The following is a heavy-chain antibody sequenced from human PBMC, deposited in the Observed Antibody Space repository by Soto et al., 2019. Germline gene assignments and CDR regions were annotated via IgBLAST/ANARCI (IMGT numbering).Heavy chain of an antibody. CDR3: AKGKSSGWYYFDY. V-gene: IGHV3-23*01. CDR1: GFTFSSYA. Sequence: LILSCAASGFTFSSYAMTWVRQAPGKGLEYVSSITGSGGSTYYADSVRGRFTISRDNSKNTVYLQVNSLGADDTAIYYCAKGKSSGWYYFDYWGQGTPVTVSS. CDR2: ITGSGGST. J-gene: IGHJ4*02. D-gene: IGHD6-19*01.